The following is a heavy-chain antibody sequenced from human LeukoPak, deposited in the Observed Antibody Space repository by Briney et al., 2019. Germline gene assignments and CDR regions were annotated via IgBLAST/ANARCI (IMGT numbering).Heavy chain of an antibody. CDR1: GGSISSYS. V-gene: IGHV4-59*01. CDR2: IYYSGST. CDR3: ATHPPKVCTGGSCTNY. D-gene: IGHD2-15*01. Sequence: SETLSLTCTVSGGSISSYSWSWIRQPPGKGLEWIGYIYYSGSTNYNPSLKSRVTISVDMSKNQFSLKLSSVTAADTAVYYCATHPPKVCTGGSCTNYWGQGTLVTVSS. J-gene: IGHJ4*02.